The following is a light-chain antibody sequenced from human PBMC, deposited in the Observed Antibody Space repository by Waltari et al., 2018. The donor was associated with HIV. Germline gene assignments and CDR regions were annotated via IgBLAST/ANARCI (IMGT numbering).Light chain of an antibody. Sequence: ETVLTQSPSTLSLAPGAGSPVARRSRQNVRTHLAWYQQKPAQFPGLLIYDTSNRATGIPARFSDSGSATDFTLTITSLGPEDFAVYYCQQRTTWPPTFGPGTKVEIK. V-gene: IGKV3-11*01. CDR3: QQRTTWPPT. J-gene: IGKJ1*01. CDR2: DTS. CDR1: QNVRTH.